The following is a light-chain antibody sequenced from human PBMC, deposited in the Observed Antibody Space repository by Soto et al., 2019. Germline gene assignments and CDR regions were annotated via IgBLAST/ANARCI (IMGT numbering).Light chain of an antibody. CDR3: QQYNSWPLT. CDR1: QSVSSN. J-gene: IGKJ4*01. Sequence: ELVKTQSAATLSLSTGERATLSCRASQSVSSNLAWYQQKPGQAPRVLIYDISTRATGIPTRFSGSGSGTEFTLTISSLQSEDFAVYYCQQYNSWPLTFGEGTKVDIK. CDR2: DIS. V-gene: IGKV3D-15*01.